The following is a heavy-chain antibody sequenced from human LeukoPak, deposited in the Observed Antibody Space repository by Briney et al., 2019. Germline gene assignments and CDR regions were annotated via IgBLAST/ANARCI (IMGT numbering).Heavy chain of an antibody. V-gene: IGHV3-23*01. CDR1: GFAFSSYV. Sequence: GGSLRLSCAASGFAFSSYVMTWVRQAPGKGLEWVSAISGSGSNTYYADSVKGRFTISRDNSKNTLYLQMNSLRAGDTAVYYCAKDSYSGNFDYWGQGTLVTVSS. CDR2: ISGSGSNT. D-gene: IGHD4-23*01. CDR3: AKDSYSGNFDY. J-gene: IGHJ4*02.